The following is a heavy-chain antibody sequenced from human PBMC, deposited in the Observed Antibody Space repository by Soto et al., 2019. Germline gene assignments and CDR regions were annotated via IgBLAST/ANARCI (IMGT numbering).Heavy chain of an antibody. J-gene: IGHJ6*02. V-gene: IGHV4-39*07. D-gene: IGHD6-13*01. CDR3: ARGDVGQQLGYYYYYYGMDV. CDR2: VYYSGSS. Sequence: SETLSLTCTVSGGSINSSSYYWGWIRQPPGKGLEWIGSVYYSGSSYYNPSLKSRVTISVDTSKNQFSLKLSSVTAADTAVYYCARGDVGQQLGYYYYYYGMDVWGQGTTVTVSS. CDR1: GGSINSSSYY.